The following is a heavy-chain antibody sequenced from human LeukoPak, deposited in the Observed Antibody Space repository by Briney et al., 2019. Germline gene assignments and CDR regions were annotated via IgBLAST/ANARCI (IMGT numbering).Heavy chain of an antibody. CDR2: IIPIFATA. CDR3: AKELGVVNNFPGFDY. D-gene: IGHD3-3*01. J-gene: IGHJ4*02. Sequence: SVKVSCKASGGTFSSYAISWVRQAPGQGLEWMGGIIPIFATANYAQKFQGRVTITADESTSTAYMELSSLRSEDTAVYYCAKELGVVNNFPGFDYWGQGTLVTVSS. V-gene: IGHV1-69*01. CDR1: GGTFSSYA.